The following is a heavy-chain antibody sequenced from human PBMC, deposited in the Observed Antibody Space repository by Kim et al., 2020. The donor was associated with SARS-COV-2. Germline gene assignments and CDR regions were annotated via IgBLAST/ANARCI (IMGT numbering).Heavy chain of an antibody. Sequence: STYYNPSLKSRVTISVDTSKNQFSLKLSSVTAADTAVYYCAREGSAPWGYWGQGTLVTVSS. CDR2: ST. J-gene: IGHJ4*02. V-gene: IGHV4-30-2*05. CDR3: AREGSAPWGY. D-gene: IGHD7-27*01.